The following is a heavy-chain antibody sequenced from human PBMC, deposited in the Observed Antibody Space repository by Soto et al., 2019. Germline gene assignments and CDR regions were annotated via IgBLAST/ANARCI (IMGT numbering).Heavy chain of an antibody. CDR1: GGSISSSSYY. CDR3: ARQTDGSSLPYYYYYMDV. D-gene: IGHD6-6*01. J-gene: IGHJ6*03. Sequence: PSETLSLTCTVSGGSISSSSYYWGWIRQPPGKGLEWIGSIYYSGSTYYNPSLKSRVTISVDTSKNQFSLKLSSVTAADTAVYYCARQTDGSSLPYYYYYMDVWGKGTTVTVSS. CDR2: IYYSGST. V-gene: IGHV4-39*01.